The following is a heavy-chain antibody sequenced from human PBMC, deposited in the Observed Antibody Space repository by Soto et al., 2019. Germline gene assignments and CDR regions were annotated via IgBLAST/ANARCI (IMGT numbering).Heavy chain of an antibody. J-gene: IGHJ6*03. CDR2: IQSGGPT. CDR3: ARDDVLCEGGRCYGVPLDV. D-gene: IGHD2-15*01. Sequence: GGSLRLSCAASGFTVSSKYMSWVRQAPGKGLEWVSLIQSGGPTYYADSVKGRFTISRDTSENTLHLQMDSLRAEDTAVYYCARDDVLCEGGRCYGVPLDVWGKGTRVTVS. CDR1: GFTVSSKY. V-gene: IGHV3-66*01.